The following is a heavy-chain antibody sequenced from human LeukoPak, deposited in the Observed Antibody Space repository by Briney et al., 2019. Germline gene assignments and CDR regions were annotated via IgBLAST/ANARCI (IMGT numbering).Heavy chain of an antibody. J-gene: IGHJ5*02. V-gene: IGHV1-2*04. D-gene: IGHD5-18*01. CDR1: GYTSTGYY. CDR2: INPNSGGT. CDR3: ARGSYSYGWPGWFDP. Sequence: ASVKVSCKASGYTSTGYYMHWVRQAPGQGLEWMGWINPNSGGTNYAQKFQGWVTMTRDTSISTAYMELSRLRSDDTAVYYCARGSYSYGWPGWFDPWGQGTLVTVSS.